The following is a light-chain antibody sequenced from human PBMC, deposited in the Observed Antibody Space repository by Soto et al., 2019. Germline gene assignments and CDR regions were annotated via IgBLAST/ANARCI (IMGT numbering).Light chain of an antibody. CDR2: TNN. Sequence: SVLTQPPSASGTPGQRVTISCSGSSSNIGSNTVNWYQQLPGTAPKLLIYTNNQRPSGVPDRFSGSKSDTSASLAISGLQSEDEADYFCAAWDDSGAWVFGGGTKLTVL. V-gene: IGLV1-44*01. CDR1: SSNIGSNT. CDR3: AAWDDSGAWV. J-gene: IGLJ3*02.